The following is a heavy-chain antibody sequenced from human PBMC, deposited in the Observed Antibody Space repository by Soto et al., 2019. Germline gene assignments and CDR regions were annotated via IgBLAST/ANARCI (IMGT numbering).Heavy chain of an antibody. CDR2: VYRNGFS. Sequence: KTSETLSLTCAVSSDSVGNDVGGSWVRQPPGKGLEWIGEVYRNGFSDSNPSLQGRVTILADVPENQYSLRLTSVTAADTAIYYCARDAALPGETDRFDYWGQGILVTVSS. J-gene: IGHJ4*02. CDR1: SDSVGNDVG. V-gene: IGHV4-4*02. CDR3: ARDAALPGETDRFDY. D-gene: IGHD2-15*01.